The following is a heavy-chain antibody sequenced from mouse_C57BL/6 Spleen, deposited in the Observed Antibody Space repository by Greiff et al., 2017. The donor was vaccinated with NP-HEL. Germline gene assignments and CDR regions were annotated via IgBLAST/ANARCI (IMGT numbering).Heavy chain of an antibody. CDR1: GYTFTDYY. J-gene: IGHJ4*01. Sequence: EVQLQQSGPELVKPGASVKISCKASGYTFTDYYMNWVKQSHGKSLEWIGDINPNNGGTSYNQKFKGKGTLTVDKSSSTAYMELRSLTSEDSAVYYGARSGYGNYVGYYAMDYWGQGTSVTVSS. V-gene: IGHV1-26*01. CDR3: ARSGYGNYVGYYAMDY. CDR2: INPNNGGT. D-gene: IGHD2-1*01.